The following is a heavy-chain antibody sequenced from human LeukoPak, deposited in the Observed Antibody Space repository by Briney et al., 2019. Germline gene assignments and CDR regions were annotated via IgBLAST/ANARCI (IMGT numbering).Heavy chain of an antibody. V-gene: IGHV4-59*01. Sequence: SETLSLTCTVSGGSISSYYWSWIRQPPGKGLEWIGYIYYSGSTNYNPSLKSRVTISVDTSKNQFSLKLSSVTAAGTAVYYCAGAYGHEGNFDYWGQGTLVTVSS. CDR1: GGSISSYY. CDR2: IYYSGST. D-gene: IGHD2-21*01. CDR3: AGAYGHEGNFDY. J-gene: IGHJ4*02.